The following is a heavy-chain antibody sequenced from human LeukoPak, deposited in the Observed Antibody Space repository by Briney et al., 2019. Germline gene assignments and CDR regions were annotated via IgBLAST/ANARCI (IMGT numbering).Heavy chain of an antibody. D-gene: IGHD6-19*01. CDR2: INPNSGST. CDR1: GYTFTGSY. J-gene: IGHJ4*02. Sequence: ASVKVSCKTSGYTFTGSYVYWGSQAPGQGLGWMGYINPNSGSTNYAQSFRGRVTMTRDTSITTAYLVLSGLTSDDTALYVCTREPVYSGGWGALDYWGQGTLVTVSS. V-gene: IGHV1-2*02. CDR3: TREPVYSGGWGALDY.